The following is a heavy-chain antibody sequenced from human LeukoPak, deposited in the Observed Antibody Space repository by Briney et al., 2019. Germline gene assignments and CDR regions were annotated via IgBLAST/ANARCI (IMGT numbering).Heavy chain of an antibody. CDR2: TSVSGGST. CDR3: AKDHYASTFDY. V-gene: IGHV3-23*01. CDR1: GFTFSNAW. Sequence: RGSLRLSCAASGFTFSNAWMSWVRQAPGKGLEWVSATSVSGGSTYYADSVKGRFTISRDNSKNTLYLQMNSLRVEDTAVYYCAKDHYASTFDYWGQGTLVTVSS. D-gene: IGHD3-16*01. J-gene: IGHJ4*02.